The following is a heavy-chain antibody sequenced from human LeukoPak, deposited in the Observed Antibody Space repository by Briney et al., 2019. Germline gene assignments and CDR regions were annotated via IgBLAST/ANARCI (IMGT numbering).Heavy chain of an antibody. CDR1: GGSISTYY. Sequence: PSETLSLTCTISGGSISTYYWSWIRQTAGKGLEWIGRIYTSGSTNYNPSLKSRVTISVDKSKKQFSLKLSSVTAADTGVYYCARSIAVGGPQFAYYYYMDVWGKGTTVTVSS. CDR3: ARSIAVGGPQFAYYYYMDV. CDR2: IYTSGST. J-gene: IGHJ6*03. D-gene: IGHD6-13*01. V-gene: IGHV4-4*07.